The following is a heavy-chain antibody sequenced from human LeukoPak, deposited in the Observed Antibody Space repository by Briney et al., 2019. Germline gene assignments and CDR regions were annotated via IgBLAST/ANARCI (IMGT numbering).Heavy chain of an antibody. V-gene: IGHV4-59*08. J-gene: IGHJ4*02. Sequence: SETLSLTCTVSGGSISSYYWSWIRQPPGKGLEWIGYIYYSGSTNYNPSLKSRVTISVDTSKNQFSLKLSSVTAADTAVYYCARRAGYSYAYFDYWGQGTLVTVSS. CDR1: GGSISSYY. CDR3: ARRAGYSYAYFDY. CDR2: IYYSGST. D-gene: IGHD5-18*01.